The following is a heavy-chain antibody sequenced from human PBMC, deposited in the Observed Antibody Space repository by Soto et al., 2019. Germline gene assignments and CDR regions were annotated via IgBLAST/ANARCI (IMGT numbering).Heavy chain of an antibody. Sequence: QVQVVQSGVEVRRPGSSVKVSCKASGDTFKNCVISWGRQAPGQGLEWMGGIIPLFGTTDFAQRFQGRLTITTDESTTTAYMDLSRLRSEDTATYYCAAELGFGKLSVVWGQGTTVIVSS. CDR3: AAELGFGKLSVV. CDR2: IIPLFGTT. J-gene: IGHJ6*02. D-gene: IGHD3-10*01. CDR1: GDTFKNCV. V-gene: IGHV1-69*01.